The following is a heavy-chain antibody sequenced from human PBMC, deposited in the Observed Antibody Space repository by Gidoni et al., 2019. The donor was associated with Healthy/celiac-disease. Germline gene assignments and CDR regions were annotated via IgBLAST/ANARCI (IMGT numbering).Heavy chain of an antibody. CDR2: ISSSSSTI. J-gene: IGHJ4*02. CDR1: GCTFSSYS. D-gene: IGHD3-10*01. CDR3: ASYYGSGSYPDWEPYYFDY. Sequence: EVQLVESGGGLVQPGGSRRLSCAASGCTFSSYSMNWVRQAPGKGLEWVSYISSSSSTIYYADSVKGRFTISRDNAKNSLYLQMNSLRAEDTAVYYCASYYGSGSYPDWEPYYFDYWGQGTLVTVSS. V-gene: IGHV3-48*01.